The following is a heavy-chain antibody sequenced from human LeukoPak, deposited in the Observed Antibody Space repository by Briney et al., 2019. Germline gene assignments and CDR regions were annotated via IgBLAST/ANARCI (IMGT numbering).Heavy chain of an antibody. CDR3: ACGYSYGLEDY. V-gene: IGHV1-46*01. CDR1: GYTFANYY. J-gene: IGHJ4*02. CDR2: INPSGST. Sequence: GASVKVSCKASGYTFANYYMNWVRQAPGQGLEWMGIINPSGSTSYAQKFQGRVTVTRDTSTGTVYMQLSSLTSEDTAVYYCACGYSYGLEDYWGQGTLVTVPS. D-gene: IGHD5-18*01.